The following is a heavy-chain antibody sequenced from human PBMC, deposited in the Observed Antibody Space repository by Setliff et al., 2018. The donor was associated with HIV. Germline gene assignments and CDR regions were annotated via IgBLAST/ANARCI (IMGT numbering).Heavy chain of an antibody. CDR1: GYIFTTYG. D-gene: IGHD3-10*01. CDR2: ISGYNGNT. Sequence: EASVKVSCKASGYIFTTYGISWVRQAPGQGLEWMGWISGYNGNTNYAQNLQGRVTMTTDTSTSTVYMELRSLRSDDTAVYYCAREGITMVRGLIIHYYYSGKDVWGQGTTVTVSS. V-gene: IGHV1-18*01. J-gene: IGHJ6*02. CDR3: AREGITMVRGLIIHYYYSGKDV.